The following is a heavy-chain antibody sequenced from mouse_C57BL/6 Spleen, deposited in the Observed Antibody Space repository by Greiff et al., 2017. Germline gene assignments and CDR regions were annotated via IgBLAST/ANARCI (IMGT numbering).Heavy chain of an antibody. V-gene: IGHV1-64*01. D-gene: IGHD2-4*01. CDR3: AREGLRRDYDAMDY. CDR1: GYTFTSYW. Sequence: QVQLKESGAELVKPGASVKLSCKASGYTFTSYWMHWVKQRPGQGLEWIGMSHPNSGSTTYNEKFKSKVTLTVDKSSSTAYMQLSSLTSEDSAVYYCAREGLRRDYDAMDYWGEGTSVTVSS. J-gene: IGHJ4*01. CDR2: SHPNSGST.